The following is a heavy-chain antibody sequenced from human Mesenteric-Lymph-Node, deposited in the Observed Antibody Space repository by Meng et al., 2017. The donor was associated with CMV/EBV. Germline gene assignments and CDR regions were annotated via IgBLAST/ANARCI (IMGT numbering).Heavy chain of an antibody. CDR3: ARGLDRIDY. J-gene: IGHJ4*02. V-gene: IGHV3-74*01. Sequence: GESLKISCAASGFTFSSYEMNWVRQAPGKGLVWVSRINSDGSSTSYADSVKGRFTISRDNAKNTLYLQMNSLRAEDTAVYYCARGLDRIDYWGQGTLVTVSS. CDR2: INSDGSST. CDR1: GFTFSSYE. D-gene: IGHD1-1*01.